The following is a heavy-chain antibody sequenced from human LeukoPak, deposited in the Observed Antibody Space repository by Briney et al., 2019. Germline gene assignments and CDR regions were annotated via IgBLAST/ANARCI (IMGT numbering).Heavy chain of an antibody. CDR1: GGSISSSSYY. J-gene: IGHJ5*02. Sequence: SETLSLTCTVSGGSISSSSYYWGWIRQPPGKGLEWIGSIYYSGSTYYNPSLKSRDTISVDTSKNQFSLKLSSVTAADTAVYYCASVLSGYQLYNWFDPWGQGTLVTVSS. CDR2: IYYSGST. V-gene: IGHV4-39*01. D-gene: IGHD2-2*01. CDR3: ASVLSGYQLYNWFDP.